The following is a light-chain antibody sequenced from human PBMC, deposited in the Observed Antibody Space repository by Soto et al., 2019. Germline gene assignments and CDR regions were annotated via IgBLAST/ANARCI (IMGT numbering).Light chain of an antibody. Sequence: DIQMTQSPSSLSASIGDRVTITCRASLTISGYLNWYQQKPGKAPKLLIYAASTLQTGVPSRFSGGGSGTDFTLTITSLQPGDFATYYCQQLNVYPSTFGGGTKVDIK. J-gene: IGKJ4*01. CDR1: LTISGY. V-gene: IGKV1-39*01. CDR2: AAS. CDR3: QQLNVYPST.